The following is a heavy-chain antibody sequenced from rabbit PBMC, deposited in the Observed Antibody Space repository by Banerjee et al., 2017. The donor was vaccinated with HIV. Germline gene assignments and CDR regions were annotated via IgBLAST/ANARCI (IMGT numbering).Heavy chain of an antibody. Sequence: QSLEESGGGLVQPEGSLTLTCTASGFSFSSGYNMCWVRQAPGKGLEWIACIYAGSSGSTYYASWAKGRFTISKTSSTTVTLQMTSLTAADTATYFCARSVILLGRFNLWGPGTLVTVS. D-gene: IGHD6-1*01. CDR3: ARSVILLGRFNL. J-gene: IGHJ4*01. V-gene: IGHV1S40*01. CDR2: IYAGSSGST. CDR1: GFSFSSGYN.